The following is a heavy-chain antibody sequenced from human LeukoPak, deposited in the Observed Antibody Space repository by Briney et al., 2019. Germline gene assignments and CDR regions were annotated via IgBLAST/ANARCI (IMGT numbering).Heavy chain of an antibody. V-gene: IGHV3-11*01. CDR1: GFTFSDYY. D-gene: IGHD3-22*01. CDR2: ISSSGSTI. CDR3: ARGITYYYDSSGYPWFDP. Sequence: PGGSLRLSCAASGFTFSDYYMSWIRQAPGKGLEWVSYISSSGSTIYYADSVKGRFTISRDNAKNSLYLQMNSLRAEDTAVYYCARGITYYYDSSGYPWFDPWGQGTLVTVSS. J-gene: IGHJ5*02.